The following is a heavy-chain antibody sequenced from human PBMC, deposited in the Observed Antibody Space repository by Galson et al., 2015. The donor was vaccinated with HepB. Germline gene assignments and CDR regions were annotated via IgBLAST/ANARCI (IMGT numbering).Heavy chain of an antibody. CDR1: GFTLSSYA. CDR3: ARDPPENGNSSSWQLPNFFGYYMDV. Sequence: SLRLSCAASGFTLSSYAMQWVRQAPGKGLEWVAVLSYDGSKKYYADSVKGRFTIYRDNSKNTLYLHMNSLRAEDTAVYYCARDPPENGNSSSWQLPNFFGYYMDVWGKGTTVTVSS. D-gene: IGHD6-13*01. CDR2: LSYDGSKK. V-gene: IGHV3-30-3*01. J-gene: IGHJ6*03.